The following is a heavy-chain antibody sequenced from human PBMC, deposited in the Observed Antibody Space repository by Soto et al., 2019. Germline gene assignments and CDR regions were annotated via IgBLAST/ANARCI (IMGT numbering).Heavy chain of an antibody. CDR2: ISSSSSTI. Sequence: GGSLRLSCAASGFTFSSYSMNWVRQAPGKGLEWVSYISSSSSTIYYADSVKGRFTISRDNAKNSLYLQMNSLRAEDTAVYYCARGPWGSYRPPDYWGQGTLVTVSS. J-gene: IGHJ4*02. D-gene: IGHD3-16*02. CDR1: GFTFSSYS. V-gene: IGHV3-48*01. CDR3: ARGPWGSYRPPDY.